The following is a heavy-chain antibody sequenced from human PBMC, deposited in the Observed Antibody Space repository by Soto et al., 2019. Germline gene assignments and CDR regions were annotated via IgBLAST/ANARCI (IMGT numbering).Heavy chain of an antibody. D-gene: IGHD2-15*01. CDR2: IYYSGST. Sequence: QLQLQESGPGLVKPSETLSLTCTVSGGSITNNNYYWGWIRQPPGKGLEWIGIIYYSGSTYYNPSLKSRVTISVDTSKNQFSLKLSSVTAADTAMYYCEWGQPHWGMDVWGQGTTVTVSS. V-gene: IGHV4-39*01. CDR1: GGSITNNNYY. CDR3: EWGQPHWGMDV. J-gene: IGHJ6*02.